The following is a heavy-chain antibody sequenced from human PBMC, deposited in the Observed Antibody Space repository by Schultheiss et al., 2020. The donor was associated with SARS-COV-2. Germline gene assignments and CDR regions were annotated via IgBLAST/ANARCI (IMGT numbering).Heavy chain of an antibody. D-gene: IGHD2-2*01. CDR3: ARKTQLLYAFDI. J-gene: IGHJ3*02. V-gene: IGHV4-39*07. Sequence: LETLSLTCTVSGGSISSSSYFWGWIRQPPGKGLEWIGTIYYTGSTYYNPSLKSRVTISVDTSKNQFSLKLSSVTAADTAVYYCARKTQLLYAFDIWGQGTMVTVSS. CDR2: IYYTGST. CDR1: GGSISSSSYF.